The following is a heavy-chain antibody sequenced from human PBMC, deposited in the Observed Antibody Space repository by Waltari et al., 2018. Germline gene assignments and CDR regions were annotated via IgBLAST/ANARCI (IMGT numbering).Heavy chain of an antibody. CDR1: GGSIRSGDYC. J-gene: IGHJ5*02. D-gene: IGHD1-1*01. CDR3: ATGTHGFDP. Sequence: QVQLQESGPGLVEPSQTLSLTCTVFGGSIRSGDYCWGWIRQPPGKGLEWIGFIFHTGNTDSNPSLKSRITRSVDTAKNQFSLNLKSANAADLSVYYCATGTHGFDPGVQATLVTVAS. CDR2: IFHTGNT. V-gene: IGHV4-30-4*08.